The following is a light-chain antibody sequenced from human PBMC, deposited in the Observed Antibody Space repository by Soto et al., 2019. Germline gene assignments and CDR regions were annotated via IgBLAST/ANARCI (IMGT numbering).Light chain of an antibody. CDR3: MQALQTPRT. J-gene: IGKJ1*01. Sequence: VMTQSPLSLPVTPGEPASISCRSSESLLQRNGYKYLDWYLQKPGQPPQLLIYLGSNRASGVPDRFSGSGSDTDFTLNISRVEAGDVGVYYCMQALQTPRTFGQGTKVEIK. CDR1: ESLLQRNGYKY. CDR2: LGS. V-gene: IGKV2-28*01.